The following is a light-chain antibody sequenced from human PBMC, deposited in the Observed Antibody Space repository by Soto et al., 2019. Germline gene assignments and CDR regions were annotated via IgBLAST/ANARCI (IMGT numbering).Light chain of an antibody. CDR1: QSFTSSY. V-gene: IGKV3-15*01. CDR3: QQYHDWPLT. J-gene: IGKJ4*01. CDR2: GAS. Sequence: ESVLTQSPGTLSLSQGERASLSCRANQSFTSSYLAWFQQKPGQAPRLLIYGASTRASGIPARFSGSGSGTEFTLTISSLQSEDFAVYYCQQYHDWPLTFGGGTKVDIK.